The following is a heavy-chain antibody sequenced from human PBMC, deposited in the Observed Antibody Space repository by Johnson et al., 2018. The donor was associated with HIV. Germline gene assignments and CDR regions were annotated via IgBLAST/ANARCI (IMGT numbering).Heavy chain of an antibody. Sequence: QMQLVESGGGVVQPGRSLRLSCAASGFTSSSYAMHWVRQAPGKGLEWVAVISYDGSNKYYADSVQGRFTITRDNSKNTLYLQMNSLRAEDTAVYYCAKDPVGATWAFDIWGQGTMVTVSS. CDR1: GFTSSSYA. CDR2: ISYDGSNK. CDR3: AKDPVGATWAFDI. D-gene: IGHD1-26*01. V-gene: IGHV3-30*04. J-gene: IGHJ3*02.